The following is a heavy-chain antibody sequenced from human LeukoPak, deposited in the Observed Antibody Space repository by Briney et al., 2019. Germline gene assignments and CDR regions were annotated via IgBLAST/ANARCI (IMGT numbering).Heavy chain of an antibody. J-gene: IGHJ4*02. D-gene: IGHD3-16*01. CDR2: IASAGDT. CDR3: VRGGDIGFDY. V-gene: IGHV3-13*01. Sequence: GGSLRLSCAASGYTFRTYDMHWVRQAIGKGLEWVSSIASAGDTYYAGSVKGRFTISRENAKNSLYLQMNSLRDGDTAVYYCVRGGDIGFDYWGQGTLVTVSS. CDR1: GYTFRTYD.